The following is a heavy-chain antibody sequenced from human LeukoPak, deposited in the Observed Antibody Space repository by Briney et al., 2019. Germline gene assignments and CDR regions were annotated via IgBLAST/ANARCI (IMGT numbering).Heavy chain of an antibody. Sequence: GASVKVSCKASGYTCTTYGISWVRQAPGQGPEWMGWISTYSGNTHYAQELQGRVTLTTDTSTSTAYMDLRSLRSDDTAVYYCARDGRGHWDTRIWYLGNWFDPWGQGTLVTVSS. CDR1: GYTCTTYG. V-gene: IGHV1-18*01. D-gene: IGHD6-13*01. CDR3: ARDGRGHWDTRIWYLGNWFDP. CDR2: ISTYSGNT. J-gene: IGHJ5*02.